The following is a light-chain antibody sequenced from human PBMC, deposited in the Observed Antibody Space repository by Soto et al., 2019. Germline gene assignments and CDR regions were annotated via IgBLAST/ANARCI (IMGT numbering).Light chain of an antibody. CDR1: QSISSTY. CDR2: GAS. J-gene: IGKJ2*01. V-gene: IGKV3-20*01. CDR3: QQYGSSPYT. Sequence: TQSPSTLSASVGDRVTITCRASQSISSTYLAWYQQKPGQAPRLLIYGASSRATGIPDRFSGSGSGTDFTLTTSRLEPEDFAVYYCQQYGSSPYTFGQGTKLEIK.